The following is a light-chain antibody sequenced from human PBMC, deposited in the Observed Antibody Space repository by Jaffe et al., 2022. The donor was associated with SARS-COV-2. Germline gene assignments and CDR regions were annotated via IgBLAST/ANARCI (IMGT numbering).Light chain of an antibody. CDR2: DVS. V-gene: IGLV2-14*01. CDR1: SNDVGGYKY. Sequence: QSALTQPASVSGSPGQSITISCTGTSNDVGGYKYVSWYQQHPGKAPKLIIYDVSDRPSAVSNRFSGSKSGNTASLTISGLQAEDEADYYCSSYTSSNTEVFGGGTKLTVL. CDR3: SSYTSSNTEV. J-gene: IGLJ2*01.